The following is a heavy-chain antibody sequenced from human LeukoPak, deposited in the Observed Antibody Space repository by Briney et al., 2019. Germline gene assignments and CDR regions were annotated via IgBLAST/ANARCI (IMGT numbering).Heavy chain of an antibody. V-gene: IGHV3-23*01. J-gene: IGHJ4*02. CDR1: GFTFSSSA. D-gene: IGHD2-8*01. Sequence: GGSLRLSCAASGFTFSSSAMSWVRQAPGKGLEWVSAISGSGGSTYYADSVKGRFTISRDNSKNTLYLQMNSLRAEDTAVYYCAKGVAYCTNGVCYNDYWGQGTLVTVSS. CDR3: AKGVAYCTNGVCYNDY. CDR2: ISGSGGST.